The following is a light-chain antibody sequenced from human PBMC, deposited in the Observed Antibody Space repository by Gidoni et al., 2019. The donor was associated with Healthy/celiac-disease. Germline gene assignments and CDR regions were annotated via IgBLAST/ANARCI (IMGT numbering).Light chain of an antibody. CDR2: DAS. J-gene: IGKJ1*01. Sequence: DIQMTQSPSSLSASVGDRVTITCQASQDISNYLNWYQQKPGKAPKLLIYDASNLETGVPSRFSGSGSGTDFTFTISSLQPEYIATYYCQQYDTLPWTFGQGTKVEIK. V-gene: IGKV1-33*01. CDR3: QQYDTLPWT. CDR1: QDISNY.